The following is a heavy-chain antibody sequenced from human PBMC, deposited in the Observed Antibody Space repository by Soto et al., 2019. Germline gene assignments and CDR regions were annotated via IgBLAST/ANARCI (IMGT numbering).Heavy chain of an antibody. D-gene: IGHD3-16*02. V-gene: IGHV3-30*18. Sequence: QVQLVESGGGVVQPGRSLRLSCAASGFTFSSYAMHWVRQAPGKGLEWVAVISYDGSDKYYADSVKGRFTISRDNSKNTLNLRMNILRADDTAVYYCVKDLGELSLESYDYGGQGTLSTVST. J-gene: IGHJ4*02. CDR2: ISYDGSDK. CDR1: GFTFSSYA. CDR3: VKDLGELSLESYDY.